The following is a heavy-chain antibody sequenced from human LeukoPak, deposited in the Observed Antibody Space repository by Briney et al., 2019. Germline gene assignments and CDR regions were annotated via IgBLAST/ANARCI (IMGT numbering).Heavy chain of an antibody. CDR2: ISSSSSTI. D-gene: IGHD4-23*01. CDR3: ARIRRWFDY. J-gene: IGHJ4*02. V-gene: IGHV3-48*01. CDR1: GFTFSSYS. Sequence: GGSLRLSCAASGFTFSSYSMNWVRQAPGKGLEWVSYISSSSSTIYYADSVKGRFTIFRDNAKNSLYLQMDSLRAEDTAVYYCARIRRWFDYWGQGTLVTVSS.